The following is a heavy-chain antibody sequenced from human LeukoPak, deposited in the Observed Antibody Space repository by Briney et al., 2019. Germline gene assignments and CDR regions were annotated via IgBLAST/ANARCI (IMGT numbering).Heavy chain of an antibody. V-gene: IGHV3-7*01. D-gene: IGHD6-6*01. CDR2: IKPDGSEG. Sequence: GGSLRLSCAASGFSFSNSWMTWVRQAPGSGLEWVASIKPDGSEGYYVDSVKGRFAISRDNTKNSLYLQMNSLRAEDTAVYHCTTQYSSSSFYWGQGTRVTVSS. CDR1: GFSFSNSW. J-gene: IGHJ4*02. CDR3: TTQYSSSSFY.